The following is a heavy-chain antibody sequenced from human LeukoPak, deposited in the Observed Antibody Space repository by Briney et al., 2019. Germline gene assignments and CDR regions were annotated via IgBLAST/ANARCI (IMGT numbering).Heavy chain of an antibody. D-gene: IGHD1/OR15-1a*01. CDR1: GFTFSDHY. J-gene: IGHJ4*02. CDR2: TRNKANSYTT. CDR3: ARDGTYGDFDY. Sequence: GGSLRLSCAASGFTFSDHYMDLVRQAPGKGLEWVGRTRNKANSYTTEYAASVKGRFTISRDDSKNSLYLQMNSLKTEDTAVYYCARDGTYGDFDYWGQGTLVTVSS. V-gene: IGHV3-72*01.